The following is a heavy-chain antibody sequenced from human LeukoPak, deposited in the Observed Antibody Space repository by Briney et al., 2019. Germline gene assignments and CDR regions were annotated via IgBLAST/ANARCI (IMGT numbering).Heavy chain of an antibody. CDR1: GFSFGSYW. CDR2: INRDGKNA. CDR3: VRIGVEDEQYRHFDS. J-gene: IGHJ4*02. Sequence: GGSLRLSCAASGFSFGSYWMHWVRQGPGKGLVWVSRINRDGKNAIYADSVKGRFSIPRDNARNTLYLQMNSLRVEDSAVYYCVRIGVEDEQYRHFDSWGQGALVIVS. V-gene: IGHV3-74*01. D-gene: IGHD2-2*01.